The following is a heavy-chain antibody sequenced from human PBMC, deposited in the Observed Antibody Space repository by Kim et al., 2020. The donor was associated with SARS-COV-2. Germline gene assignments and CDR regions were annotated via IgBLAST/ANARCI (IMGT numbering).Heavy chain of an antibody. CDR1: GGSISSSSYY. CDR3: ARHVDVLRYFDWLLYRGSFDY. D-gene: IGHD3-9*01. CDR2: IYYSGST. V-gene: IGHV4-39*01. Sequence: SETLSLTCTVSGGSISSSSYYWGWIRQPPVKGLEWIGSIYYSGSTYYNPSLKSRVTISVDTSKNQFSLKLSSVTAADTAVYYCARHVDVLRYFDWLLYRGSFDYWGQGTLVTVSS. J-gene: IGHJ4*02.